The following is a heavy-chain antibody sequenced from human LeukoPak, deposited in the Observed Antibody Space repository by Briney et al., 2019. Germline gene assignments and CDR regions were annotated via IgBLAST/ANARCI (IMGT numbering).Heavy chain of an antibody. J-gene: IGHJ4*02. Sequence: GGSLRLSCAASGFTSSSYAMSWVRQARGKGLEWVASIKLDGSDKYYLDAVKGRFTISRDNAKNSLFLEMNSLRAEDTAVYYCVRNGGSFDYWGQGTLVTVSS. V-gene: IGHV3-7*01. CDR2: IKLDGSDK. D-gene: IGHD2-15*01. CDR1: GFTSSSYA. CDR3: VRNGGSFDY.